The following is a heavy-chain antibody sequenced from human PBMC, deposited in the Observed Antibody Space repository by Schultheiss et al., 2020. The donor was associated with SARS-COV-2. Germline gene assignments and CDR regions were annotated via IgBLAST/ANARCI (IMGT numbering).Heavy chain of an antibody. CDR1: GGTFSSYA. J-gene: IGHJ4*02. CDR2: ISAYNGNT. D-gene: IGHD3-22*01. V-gene: IGHV1-18*01. Sequence: ASVKVSCKASGGTFSSYAISWVRQAPGQGLEWMGWISAYNGNTNYAQKLQGRLTMTTDTSTSTAYMELSSLRSEDTAVYYCARDLSVIVTTPPGYWGQGALVTVSS. CDR3: ARDLSVIVTTPPGY.